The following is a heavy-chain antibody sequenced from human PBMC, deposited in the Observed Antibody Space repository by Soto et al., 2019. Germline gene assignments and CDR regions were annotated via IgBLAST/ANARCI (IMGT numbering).Heavy chain of an antibody. D-gene: IGHD4-4*01. J-gene: IGHJ2*01. CDR2: ISYDGSNK. V-gene: IGHV3-30-3*01. CDR1: GFTFSSYA. CDR3: ARPLWRDDYNWGYFDL. Sequence: ESGGGVVQPGRSLRLSCAASGFTFSSYAMHWVRQAPGKGLEWVAVISYDGSNKYYTDSVKGRFTISRENSKNTLYLQMNSLRAEDTAVYYCARPLWRDDYNWGYFDLWGRGTLVTVSS.